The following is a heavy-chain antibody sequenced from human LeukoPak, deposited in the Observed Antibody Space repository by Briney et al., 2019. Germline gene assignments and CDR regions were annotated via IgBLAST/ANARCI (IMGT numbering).Heavy chain of an antibody. J-gene: IGHJ4*02. CDR3: ASSKEYQLLKNDY. Sequence: SSETLSLTCTVSGGSISGGDYYWSWIRQPPGKGLEWIGYIYYSGSTYYNPSLKSRVTISVDTSKNQFSLKLSSVTAADTAVYYCASSKEYQLLKNDYWGQGTLVTVSS. D-gene: IGHD2-2*01. CDR2: IYYSGST. V-gene: IGHV4-30-4*08. CDR1: GGSISGGDYY.